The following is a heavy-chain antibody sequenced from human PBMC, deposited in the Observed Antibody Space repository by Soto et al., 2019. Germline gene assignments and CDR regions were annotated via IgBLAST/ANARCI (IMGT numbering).Heavy chain of an antibody. V-gene: IGHV3-23*01. CDR1: GFTFSSYS. Sequence: EVQLLESGGGLVQPGGSLRLSCAASGFTFSSYSMSWVRQAQGKGLEWVSAITGSGGSTYYADSLKGRFTISRDNSKNSLYLQMNRLRSEDTAVYYCAKEGDLIGYNDGSCFDYWCQGTLVTVSS. CDR2: ITGSGGST. J-gene: IGHJ4*02. D-gene: IGHD5-18*01. CDR3: AKEGDLIGYNDGSCFDY.